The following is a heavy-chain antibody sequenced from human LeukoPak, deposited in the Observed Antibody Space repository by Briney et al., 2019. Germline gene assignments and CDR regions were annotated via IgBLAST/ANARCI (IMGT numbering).Heavy chain of an antibody. J-gene: IGHJ6*02. V-gene: IGHV1-2*02. CDR2: INPNSGGT. D-gene: IGHD1-14*01. CDR1: GYTFTRYY. Sequence: ASVKVSGKASGYTFTRYYMHWVRQAPGQGVEGRGWINPNSGGTNYAQKFQGRVTMTRATSISTAYLELSRLRSDDTAVYYCARPITVYDSYGMDVWGQGTTVTVSS. CDR3: ARPITVYDSYGMDV.